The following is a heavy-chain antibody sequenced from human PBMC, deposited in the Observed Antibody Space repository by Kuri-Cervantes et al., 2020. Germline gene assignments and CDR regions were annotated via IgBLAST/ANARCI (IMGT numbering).Heavy chain of an antibody. CDR3: ASGGLQKDAFDI. CDR2: IIPILGIA. CDR1: GGTFSSYT. J-gene: IGHJ3*02. D-gene: IGHD5-24*01. Sequence: SVKVSCKASGGTFSSYTISWVRQAPGQGLEWMGRIIPILGIANYAQKFQGRVTITADKSTSTAYMVLSSLRSEDTAVYYCASGGLQKDAFDIWGQGTMVTVSS. V-gene: IGHV1-69*02.